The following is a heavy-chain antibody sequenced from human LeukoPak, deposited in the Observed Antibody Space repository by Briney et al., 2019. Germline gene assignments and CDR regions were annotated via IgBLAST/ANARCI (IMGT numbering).Heavy chain of an antibody. CDR2: ISYDGSNK. CDR1: GFTFSSYA. J-gene: IGHJ4*02. CDR3: ARVRPQKVDVYYFDY. V-gene: IGHV3-30-3*01. Sequence: PGRSLRLSCAASGFTFSSYAMHWVRQAPGKGLEWVAVISYDGSNKYYADSVKGRFTISRDNSKNTLYLQMNSLRAEDTAVYYCARVRPQKVDVYYFDYWGQGTLVTVSS.